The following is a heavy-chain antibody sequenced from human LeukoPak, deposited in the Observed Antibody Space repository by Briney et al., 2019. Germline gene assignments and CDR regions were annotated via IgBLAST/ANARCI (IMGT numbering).Heavy chain of an antibody. CDR1: GGTFSSYA. CDR2: IIPIFGTA. D-gene: IGHD2-2*01. V-gene: IGHV1-69*13. CDR3: ARGRTGYQLLPTKKNYSYYYVDV. J-gene: IGHJ6*03. Sequence: PVKVSCKASGGTFSSYAISWVRQAPGQGLEWMGGIIPIFGTANYAQKFQGRVTITADESTSTAYMELSSLRSEDTAVYYCARGRTGYQLLPTKKNYSYYYVDVWGKGTTVTVSS.